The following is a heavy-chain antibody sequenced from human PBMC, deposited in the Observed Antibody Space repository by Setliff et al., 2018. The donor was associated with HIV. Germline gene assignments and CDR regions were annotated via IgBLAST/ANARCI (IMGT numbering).Heavy chain of an antibody. V-gene: IGHV1-3*01. J-gene: IGHJ4*02. Sequence: ASVKVSCKASGYIFTSYAMHWVRQAPGQRLEWMGWINAGIGNTKYSQKFQGRVTMARDTSASTAYMELSSLISEDTAVYYCARGSQRVEYYDSSGYPAYWGQGTLVTVSS. CDR1: GYIFTSYA. D-gene: IGHD3-22*01. CDR2: INAGIGNT. CDR3: ARGSQRVEYYDSSGYPAY.